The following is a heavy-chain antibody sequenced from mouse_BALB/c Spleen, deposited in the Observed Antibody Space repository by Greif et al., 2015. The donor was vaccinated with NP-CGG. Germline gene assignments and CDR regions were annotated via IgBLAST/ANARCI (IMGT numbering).Heavy chain of an antibody. CDR1: GYTFTSCW. CDR3: ARRELTGTGWFAY. Sequence: VQLQESGAELAKPGASVKMSCKASGYTFTSCWMHWVKQRPGQGLEWIGYINPSTGYTEYNQKFKDKATLAADKSSSTAYMQLSSLTSEDSAVYYCARRELTGTGWFAYWGQGTLVTVSA. CDR2: INPSTGYT. V-gene: IGHV1-7*01. D-gene: IGHD4-1*01. J-gene: IGHJ3*01.